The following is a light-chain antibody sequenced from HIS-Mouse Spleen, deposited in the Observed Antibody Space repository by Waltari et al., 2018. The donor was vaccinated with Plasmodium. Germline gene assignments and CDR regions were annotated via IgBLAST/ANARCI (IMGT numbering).Light chain of an antibody. CDR2: DAS. CDR3: QQRSNWPLT. Sequence: EIVLTPSPAPLSLSPGARATLSCRASQSVSSYLAWYQQKPGQAPRLLIYDASNRATGIPARFSGSGSGTDFTLTISSLEPEDFAVYYCQQRSNWPLTFGGGTKVEIK. CDR1: QSVSSY. J-gene: IGKJ4*01. V-gene: IGKV3-11*01.